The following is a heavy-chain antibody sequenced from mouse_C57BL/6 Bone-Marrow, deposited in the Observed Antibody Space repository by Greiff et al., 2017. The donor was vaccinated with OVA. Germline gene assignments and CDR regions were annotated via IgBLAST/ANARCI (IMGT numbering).Heavy chain of an antibody. CDR3: ARDTAVVGDWYFDV. J-gene: IGHJ1*03. D-gene: IGHD1-1*01. Sequence: QVQLQQPGAELVKPGASVKLSCKASGYTFTSYWMHWVKQRPGQGLEWIGMIHPNSGSTNYNEKFKSKATLTVDKSSSTAYMQLSSLTSEDSAVYYWARDTAVVGDWYFDVWGTGTTVTVSS. V-gene: IGHV1-64*01. CDR1: GYTFTSYW. CDR2: IHPNSGST.